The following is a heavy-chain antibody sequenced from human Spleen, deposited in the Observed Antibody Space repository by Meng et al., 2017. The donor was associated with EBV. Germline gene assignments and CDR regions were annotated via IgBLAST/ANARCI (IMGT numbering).Heavy chain of an antibody. V-gene: IGHV1-69*01. Sequence: QGRVVKSGEEWKMHVSSVKVSCKPSGGTFSNYAFSWVRQAPGQGLEWVGGIIPLFRTSKYAQKFQGRVTVIADESTSTAYMELRSLRPEDTAFYYCASESPTTMILHWGQGTLVTVSS. CDR3: ASESPTTMILH. CDR2: IIPLFRTS. D-gene: IGHD3-22*01. CDR1: GGTFSNYA. J-gene: IGHJ4*02.